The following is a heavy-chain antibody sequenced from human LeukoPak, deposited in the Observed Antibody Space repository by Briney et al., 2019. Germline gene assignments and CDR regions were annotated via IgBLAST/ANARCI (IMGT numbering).Heavy chain of an antibody. CDR3: ARLRPNPYYLGRGAFDI. Sequence: TSETLSLTCTVSGGPISSSNYYWGWIRQPPGKGLEWIGNIYYSGSTYYNPSLKSRVTISVDTSKNQFSLKLSSMTAADTAMYYCARLRPNPYYLGRGAFDIWGQGTMVTVSS. CDR2: IYYSGST. D-gene: IGHD2-8*01. V-gene: IGHV4-39*01. CDR1: GGPISSSNYY. J-gene: IGHJ3*02.